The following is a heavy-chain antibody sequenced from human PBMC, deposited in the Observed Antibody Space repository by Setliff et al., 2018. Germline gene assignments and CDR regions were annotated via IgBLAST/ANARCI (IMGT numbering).Heavy chain of an antibody. D-gene: IGHD3-3*01. Sequence: SETLSLTCAVSDFSISSGYYWGWIRQPPGKGLEWIGSIYHSGSTNYNPSLKSRVTISIDTSKNQFSLKLSSATAADTAVYHCARGKAFFGAFIRAFDIWGQGRMVTVSS. J-gene: IGHJ3*02. V-gene: IGHV4-38-2*01. CDR3: ARGKAFFGAFIRAFDI. CDR1: DFSISSGYY. CDR2: IYHSGST.